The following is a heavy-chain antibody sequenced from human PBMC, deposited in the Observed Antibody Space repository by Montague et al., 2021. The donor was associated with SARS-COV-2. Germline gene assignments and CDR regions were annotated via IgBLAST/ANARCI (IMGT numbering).Heavy chain of an antibody. V-gene: IGHV4-39*01. D-gene: IGHD1-1*01. CDR2: IYYSGTT. Sequence: SETLSLTCTVSGGSISSSSYYWGWIRQPAGEGPEWIGSIYYSGTTFYNPSLWSRVTMSVDTSRNQFSVRVSSVTAADTAVFYCARGDAGAWYFDLWGRGTLVTVSS. CDR1: GGSISSSSYY. J-gene: IGHJ2*01. CDR3: ARGDAGAWYFDL.